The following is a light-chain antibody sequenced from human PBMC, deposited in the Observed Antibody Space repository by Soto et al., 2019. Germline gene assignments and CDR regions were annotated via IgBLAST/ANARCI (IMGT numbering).Light chain of an antibody. J-gene: IGLJ1*01. Sequence: QSALTQPRSLSGSPGQSVTISCTGTSSDVGGYNYVSWYQQHPGKAPKLMMYDVSKRPSGVPDRFSGSKSGNTASLTISGLQAEDEADYYCCSYAGSYTYVFGTWTQVTVL. CDR1: SSDVGGYNY. CDR3: CSYAGSYTYV. CDR2: DVS. V-gene: IGLV2-11*01.